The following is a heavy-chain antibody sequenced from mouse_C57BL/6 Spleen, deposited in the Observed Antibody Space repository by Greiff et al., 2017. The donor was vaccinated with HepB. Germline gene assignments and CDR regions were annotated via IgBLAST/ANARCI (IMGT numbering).Heavy chain of an antibody. CDR1: GYTFTDYY. D-gene: IGHD1-1*02. CDR2: INPNNGGT. J-gene: IGHJ2*01. CDR3: AIWPAGY. V-gene: IGHV1-26*01. Sequence: EVQLQQSGPELVKPGASVKISCKASGYTFTDYYMNWVKQSHGKSLEWIGDINPNNGGTSYNQKFKGKATLTVDKSSSTAYMELRSLTSEDSAVYYCAIWPAGYWGQGTTLTASS.